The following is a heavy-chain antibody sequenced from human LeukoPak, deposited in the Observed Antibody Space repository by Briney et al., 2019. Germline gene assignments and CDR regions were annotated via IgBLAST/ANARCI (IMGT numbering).Heavy chain of an antibody. CDR3: ARDLGAATVTYYSYYGMDV. Sequence: ASVTVSCKASGYSFISYGISWVRQAPGQGLEWMGWISAYNGITNYAKELEGRVTMTTDTSTTTAYMELRSLTSDDTAVYYCARDLGAATVTYYSYYGMDVWGQGTTVTVSS. CDR2: ISAYNGIT. V-gene: IGHV1-18*01. CDR1: GYSFISYG. D-gene: IGHD2-15*01. J-gene: IGHJ6*02.